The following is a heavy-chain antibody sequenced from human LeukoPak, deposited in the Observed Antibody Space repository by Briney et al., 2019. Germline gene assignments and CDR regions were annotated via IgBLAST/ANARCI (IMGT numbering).Heavy chain of an antibody. D-gene: IGHD3-22*01. J-gene: IGHJ4*02. CDR1: VFTVSSNY. V-gene: IGHV3-53*01. CDR3: AREDVDYDSSGYVY. Sequence: GGSLRLSCAASVFTVSSNYMSWVRQAPGKGLEWVSVIYSGGSTYYADSVKGRFTISRDNSKNTLYLQMNSLRAEDTAVYYCAREDVDYDSSGYVYWGQGTLVTVSS. CDR2: IYSGGST.